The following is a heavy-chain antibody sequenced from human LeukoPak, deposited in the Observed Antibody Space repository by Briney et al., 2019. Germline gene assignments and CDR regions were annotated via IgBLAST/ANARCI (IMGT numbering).Heavy chain of an antibody. CDR3: ARSGFSTGFYLDF. D-gene: IGHD6-19*01. CDR1: GYTFTGQF. Sequence: SVKVSCKASGYTFTGQFIHWLRQAPGQGLEWMGWIDPPSGAPHYAPKFQDRVTMTRDTSIATAYLEVHRLKSDDTAVYYCARSGFSTGFYLDFWGQGTLISDSS. J-gene: IGHJ4*02. V-gene: IGHV1-2*02. CDR2: IDPPSGAP.